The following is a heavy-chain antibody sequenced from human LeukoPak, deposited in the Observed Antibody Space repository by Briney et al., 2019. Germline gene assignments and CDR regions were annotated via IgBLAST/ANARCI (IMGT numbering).Heavy chain of an antibody. V-gene: IGHV3-23*01. CDR3: AKLSFIFGVAPELDAFDI. Sequence: GGSLRLSCAASGFTFSSYAMSWVRQAPGKGLEWVSAISGSGGSTYYADSVKGRFTISRDNSKNTLYLQMNSLRAEDTAVYYCAKLSFIFGVAPELDAFDIWGQGTMVTASS. CDR1: GFTFSSYA. J-gene: IGHJ3*02. CDR2: ISGSGGST. D-gene: IGHD3-3*02.